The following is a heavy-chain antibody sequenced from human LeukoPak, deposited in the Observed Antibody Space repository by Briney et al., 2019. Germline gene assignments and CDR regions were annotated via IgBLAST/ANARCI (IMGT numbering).Heavy chain of an antibody. V-gene: IGHV1-2*02. CDR1: GYTFTGYY. Sequence: ASVKVSCKASGYTFTGYYMHWVRQAPGQGLEWMGWINPNSGDTHYAQTFQGRVTMTRDTSISTTYMELSRLTSDDTAVYYCARDGGFDYWGQGTLVTVSS. CDR3: ARDGGFDY. J-gene: IGHJ4*02. CDR2: INPNSGDT. D-gene: IGHD3-16*01.